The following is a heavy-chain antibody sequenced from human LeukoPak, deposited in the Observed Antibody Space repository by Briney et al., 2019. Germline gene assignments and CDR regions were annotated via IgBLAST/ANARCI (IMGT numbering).Heavy chain of an antibody. J-gene: IGHJ4*02. CDR1: GFTFSSYA. V-gene: IGHV3-23*01. D-gene: IGHD6-13*01. Sequence: GGSLRLSCAASGFTFSSYAMSWVRQAPGKGLEWVSDISGSGGSTSYADSVKGRFTISRDNSKNTLYLQMNSLRAEDTAVYYCVKGRISEDGLDFWGQGTLVTVSS. CDR3: VKGRISEDGLDF. CDR2: ISGSGGST.